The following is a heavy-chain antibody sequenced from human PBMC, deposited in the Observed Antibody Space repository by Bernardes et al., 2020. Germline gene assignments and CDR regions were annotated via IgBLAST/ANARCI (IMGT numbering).Heavy chain of an antibody. Sequence: GGSLRLSCRASGFFFNEYYMTWLRQAPGKGLEWISYIRRGGTTVYYTESVKGRITVSRDNIENSLFLQMNSLNIEDTAVSFCAREAIAVSGPDYWGQVTLVTDS. CDR1: GFFFNEYY. CDR2: IRRGGTTV. CDR3: AREAIAVSGPDY. J-gene: IGHJ4*02. V-gene: IGHV3-11*01. D-gene: IGHD6-19*01.